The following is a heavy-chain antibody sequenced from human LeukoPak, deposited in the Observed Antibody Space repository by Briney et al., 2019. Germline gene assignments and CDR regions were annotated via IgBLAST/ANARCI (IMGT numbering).Heavy chain of an antibody. CDR1: GFTFSSYA. CDR3: AAAPGARGYFDY. J-gene: IGHJ4*02. V-gene: IGHV3-23*01. CDR2: ISGSGGST. Sequence: GGSLRLSCAASGFTFSSYAMSWVRQAPGKGLEWVSAISGSGGSTYYADSVRGRFTISRDNSKNTLYLQMNSLRAEDTAVYYCAAAPGARGYFDYWGQGTLVTVSS. D-gene: IGHD1-26*01.